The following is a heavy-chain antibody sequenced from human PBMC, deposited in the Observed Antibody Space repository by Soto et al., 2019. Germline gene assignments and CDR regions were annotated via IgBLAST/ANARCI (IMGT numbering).Heavy chain of an antibody. CDR3: ARDPGGIYGDYYFDY. CDR2: IWDDGSNK. Sequence: GGSLRLSCAASGFTFSSYGMHWVRQAPGKGLEWVAVIWDDGSNKYYADSVKGRFTISRDNSKNTLYLQMNSLRAEDTAVYYCARDPGGIYGDYYFDYWGQGTLVTVSS. J-gene: IGHJ4*02. D-gene: IGHD4-17*01. V-gene: IGHV3-33*01. CDR1: GFTFSSYG.